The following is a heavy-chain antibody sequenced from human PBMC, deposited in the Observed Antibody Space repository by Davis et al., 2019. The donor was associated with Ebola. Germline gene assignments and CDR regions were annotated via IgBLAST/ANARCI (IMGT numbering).Heavy chain of an antibody. CDR2: ISSSSSYI. Sequence: GESLKISCAASGFTFSSYSMNWVRQAPGKGLEWVSSISSSSSYIYYADSVKGRFTISRDNAKNSLYLQMNSLRAEDTAVYYCASWARGSYGSGVGWGQGTLVTVSS. D-gene: IGHD3-10*01. J-gene: IGHJ4*02. CDR1: GFTFSSYS. CDR3: ASWARGSYGSGVG. V-gene: IGHV3-21*01.